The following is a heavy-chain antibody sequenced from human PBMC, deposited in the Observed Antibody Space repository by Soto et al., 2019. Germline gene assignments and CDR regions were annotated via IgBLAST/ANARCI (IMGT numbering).Heavy chain of an antibody. Sequence: EVQLLESGGGSVQPGGSLRLSCAASGFNFSFYVMSWVRQAPGKGLEWVSAIGAGGGSTYYADSVKGRFTISRDNSKNTLFLQMNRLRAEDTDVYYCAKGGWLGGHWGQETLVTVSS. V-gene: IGHV3-23*01. D-gene: IGHD6-19*01. J-gene: IGHJ4*02. CDR3: AKGGWLGGH. CDR1: GFNFSFYV. CDR2: IGAGGGST.